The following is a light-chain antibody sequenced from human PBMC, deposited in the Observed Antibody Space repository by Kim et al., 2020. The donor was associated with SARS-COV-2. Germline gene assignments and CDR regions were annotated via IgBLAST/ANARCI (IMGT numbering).Light chain of an antibody. Sequence: QAGLTQPPSVSKGLRQTATLTCTGNSNNVGNQGAAWLQQHQGHPPKLLSYRNNNRPSGISERLSASRSVNTASLTITGLQPKDEADYYCSAWDSSLSAWVFGGGTQLTVL. J-gene: IGLJ3*02. CDR1: SNNVGNQG. CDR2: RNN. CDR3: SAWDSSLSAWV. V-gene: IGLV10-54*01.